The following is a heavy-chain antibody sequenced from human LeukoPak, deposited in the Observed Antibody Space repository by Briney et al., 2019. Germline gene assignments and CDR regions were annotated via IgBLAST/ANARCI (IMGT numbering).Heavy chain of an antibody. D-gene: IGHD3-10*01. V-gene: IGHV1-2*02. Sequence: ASVKVSCKASGYTFTGYYMHWVRQAPGQGLEWMGWINPNSGGTNYAQKFQGRVTMTRDTSISTAYMELSRLRSDDTAVYYCARAGSIYMVRGGNFDYWGQGTLVTVSS. CDR2: INPNSGGT. J-gene: IGHJ4*02. CDR3: ARAGSIYMVRGGNFDY. CDR1: GYTFTGYY.